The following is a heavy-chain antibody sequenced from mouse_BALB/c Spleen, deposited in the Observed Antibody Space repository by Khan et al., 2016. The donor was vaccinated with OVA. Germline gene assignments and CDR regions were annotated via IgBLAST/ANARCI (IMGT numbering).Heavy chain of an antibody. D-gene: IGHD1-1*01. J-gene: IGHJ3*01. CDR1: GFTFSTYG. CDR3: ARLAYYYNSEGFAY. CDR2: ISSGGSYT. Sequence: EVELVESGGDLVKPGGSLKLSCAASGFTFSTYGMSWVRQTPDKRLEWVATISSGGSYTYYPDSVKGRFTISRDNAKNTLYLQMSSLKSEDTAMYYCARLAYYYNSEGFAYSGQGTLVTVSA. V-gene: IGHV5-6*01.